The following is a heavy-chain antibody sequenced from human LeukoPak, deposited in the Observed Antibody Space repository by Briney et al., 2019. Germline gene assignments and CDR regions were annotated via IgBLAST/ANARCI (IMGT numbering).Heavy chain of an antibody. CDR2: ISYDGSNK. V-gene: IGHV3-30*03. D-gene: IGHD5-18*01. Sequence: GGSLRLSCAASGFTFSSYGMHWVRQAPGKGLEWVAVISYDGSNKYYADSVKGRFTISRDNSKNTLYLQMNSLRAEDTAVYYCARGTRGYSYGYRDYWGQGTLVTVSS. CDR1: GFTFSSYG. J-gene: IGHJ4*02. CDR3: ARGTRGYSYGYRDY.